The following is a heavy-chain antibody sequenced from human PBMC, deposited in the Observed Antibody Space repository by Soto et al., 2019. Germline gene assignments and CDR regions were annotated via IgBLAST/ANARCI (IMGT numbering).Heavy chain of an antibody. CDR3: ARDGDGRMTTNPYYYNGMDV. V-gene: IGHV4-59*01. Sequence: SETLSLTCSVSGGSISDSYWSWIRQSPGKGLEWIGYVFYTGRANYNASLKSRVSISLDTSNYQFSLKLSSVTAADTAVYYCARDGDGRMTTNPYYYNGMDVWGPGTTVTVSS. CDR1: GGSISDSY. J-gene: IGHJ6*02. D-gene: IGHD4-4*01. CDR2: VFYTGRA.